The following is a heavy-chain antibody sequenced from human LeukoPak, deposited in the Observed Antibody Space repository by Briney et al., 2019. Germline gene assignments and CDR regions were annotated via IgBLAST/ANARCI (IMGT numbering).Heavy chain of an antibody. V-gene: IGHV7-4-1*02. CDR2: INTNTGNP. CDR3: AREAVWFGELSSDYYYCMDV. Sequence: ASVKVSCKASGYTFTSYAMNWVRQAPGQGLEWMGWINTNTGNPTYAQGFTGRFVFSLDTSVSTAYLQISSLKAEDTAVYYCAREAVWFGELSSDYYYCMDVWGKGTTVTVSS. J-gene: IGHJ6*03. D-gene: IGHD3-10*01. CDR1: GYTFTSYA.